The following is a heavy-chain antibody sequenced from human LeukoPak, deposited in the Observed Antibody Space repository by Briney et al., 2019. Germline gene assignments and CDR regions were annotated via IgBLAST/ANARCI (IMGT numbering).Heavy chain of an antibody. CDR2: ISSSGSTI. D-gene: IGHD6-19*01. CDR3: ARDAGSGWGDY. V-gene: IGHV3-48*04. Sequence: GGSLRLSCAASGFTFSSYAMSWVRQAPGKGLEWVSYISSSGSTIYYADSVKGRFTISRDNAKNSLYLQMNSLRAEDTAVYYCARDAGSGWGDYWGQGTLVTVSS. J-gene: IGHJ4*02. CDR1: GFTFSSYA.